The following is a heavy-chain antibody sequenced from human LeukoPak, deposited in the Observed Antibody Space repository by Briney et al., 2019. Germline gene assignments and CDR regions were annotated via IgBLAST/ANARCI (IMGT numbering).Heavy chain of an antibody. V-gene: IGHV3-33*01. Sequence: GRSLRLSCAASGFTFSSYGMHWVRQAPGKGLEWAAVIWYDGSNKYYADSVKGRFTISRDNSKNTLYLQMNSLRAEDTAVYYCARDYYDSSGYYPRRGPFDYWGQGTLVTVSS. D-gene: IGHD3-22*01. J-gene: IGHJ4*02. CDR3: ARDYYDSSGYYPRRGPFDY. CDR1: GFTFSSYG. CDR2: IWYDGSNK.